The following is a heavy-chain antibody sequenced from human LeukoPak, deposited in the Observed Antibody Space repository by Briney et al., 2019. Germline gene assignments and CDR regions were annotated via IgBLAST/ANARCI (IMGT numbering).Heavy chain of an antibody. D-gene: IGHD3-16*01. V-gene: IGHV3-23*01. J-gene: IGHJ4*02. CDR2: ISGSGHTT. CDR1: GFTFTSSA. CDR3: ARAYIGPGGGFYSDY. Sequence: QSGGSLRLSCAASGFTFTSSAMSWVRQAPGKGLEWVSVISGSGHTTDYADSVKGRFTVSRGNSKNTLYLQMNSLRAEDTAVYYCARAYIGPGGGFYSDYWGQGTLVTVSS.